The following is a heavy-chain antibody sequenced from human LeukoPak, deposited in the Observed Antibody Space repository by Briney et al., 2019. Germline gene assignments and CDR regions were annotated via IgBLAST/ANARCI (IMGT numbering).Heavy chain of an antibody. D-gene: IGHD4-17*01. J-gene: IGHJ4*02. V-gene: IGHV1-2*02. CDR2: TNPHSGGT. CDR1: GYTFTDYY. Sequence: GASVKVSCKASGYTFTDYYIHWVRQAPGQGLEWMGWTNPHSGGTNSAQKSQGRVILTRDTSISTAYMELRRLRSDDTAVYYCARELTSLTTGFDNWGQGTLVTVSS. CDR3: ARELTSLTTGFDN.